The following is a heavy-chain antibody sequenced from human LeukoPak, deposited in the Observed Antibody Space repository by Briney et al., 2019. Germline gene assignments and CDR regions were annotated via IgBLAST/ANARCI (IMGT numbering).Heavy chain of an antibody. CDR2: INGDGSST. CDR1: GFTFSSYW. D-gene: IGHD3-9*01. Sequence: GGSLRLSCAASGFTFSSYWMHWVREAPGKGLVWVSRINGDGSSTTYADSVKGRFTISRDNAKNTLYLQMNSLRAEDTAVYYCAREYLGYFDWYNADDAFDIWGQGTMVTVSS. CDR3: AREYLGYFDWYNADDAFDI. J-gene: IGHJ3*02. V-gene: IGHV3-74*01.